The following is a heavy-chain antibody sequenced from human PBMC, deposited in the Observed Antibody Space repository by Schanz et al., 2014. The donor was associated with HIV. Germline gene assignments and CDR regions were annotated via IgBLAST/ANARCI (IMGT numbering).Heavy chain of an antibody. CDR3: ARRGNQSPTKGGCFDY. CDR1: GFTFSNYV. Sequence: EVQLVESGGGLVQPGGSLRLSCAPSGFTFSNYVMGWVRQAPGKGLQWVSSISSSGSSTYYADPVKGRFTISRDNSKNTLYLKMNSLRAEDTALYYCARRGNQSPTKGGCFDYWGQGVLVTVSS. D-gene: IGHD1-26*01. J-gene: IGHJ4*02. CDR2: ISSSGSST. V-gene: IGHV3-23*04.